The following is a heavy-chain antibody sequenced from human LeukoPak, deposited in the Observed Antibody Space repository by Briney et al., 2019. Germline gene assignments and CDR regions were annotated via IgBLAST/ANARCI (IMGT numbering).Heavy chain of an antibody. CDR2: IGGRSSHT. J-gene: IGHJ4*02. D-gene: IGHD3-16*01. CDR3: GRAFPPLRTSSAGDL. Sequence: GGSLRLSCSASGFTFSDYDMNWIRQAPGKGLEWISAIGGRSSHTYYGDSVKGRFSISRDNAKNLLYLQMNGLGAEDTAVYYCGRAFPPLRTSSAGDLWGKGTLVTVSS. V-gene: IGHV3-21*06. CDR1: GFTFSDYD.